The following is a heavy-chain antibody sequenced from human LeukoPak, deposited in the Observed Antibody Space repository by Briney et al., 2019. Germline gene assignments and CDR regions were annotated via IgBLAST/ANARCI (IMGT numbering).Heavy chain of an antibody. J-gene: IGHJ4*02. CDR3: ARSPLGIAAAGTFYD. CDR2: IYYSGST. Sequence: SETLSLTCTVSGGSISNYYWSWIRQPPGKGLEWIGYIYYSGSTNYNPSLKSRVTISVDTSKNQFSLNLTSVTAADTAVYFCARSPLGIAAAGTFYDWGQGTLVTVSS. V-gene: IGHV4-59*12. CDR1: GGSISNYY. D-gene: IGHD6-13*01.